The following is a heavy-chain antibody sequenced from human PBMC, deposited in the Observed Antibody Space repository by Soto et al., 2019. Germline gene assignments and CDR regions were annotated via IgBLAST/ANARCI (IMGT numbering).Heavy chain of an antibody. J-gene: IGHJ4*02. Sequence: PGGSLRLSCAASGFTFSSYWMSWFRQAPGKGLDWVAAIKRSGGRTYYADSVKGRFTISRDNSKNTLYLQMNSLRAEDTAVYYCAKEDYDFWSGYSDFLPFDYWGQGTLVTVSS. CDR2: IKRSGGRT. D-gene: IGHD3-3*01. CDR1: GFTFSSYW. CDR3: AKEDYDFWSGYSDFLPFDY. V-gene: IGHV3-23*01.